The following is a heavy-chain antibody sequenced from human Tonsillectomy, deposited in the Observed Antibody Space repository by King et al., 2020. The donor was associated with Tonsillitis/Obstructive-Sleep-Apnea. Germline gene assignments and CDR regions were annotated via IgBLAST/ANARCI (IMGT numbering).Heavy chain of an antibody. J-gene: IGHJ1*01. Sequence: VQLVESGGGVVQPGRSLRLFCAASGFTFSSYGMHWVRQAPGKGLEWVTVISYDGSNKYYADSVKGRFTISRDNSKNTLYLQMNSLRAEDTAVYYCAKDKYCSSTSCYHFQHWGQGTLVTVSS. CDR2: ISYDGSNK. CDR1: GFTFSSYG. D-gene: IGHD2-2*01. CDR3: AKDKYCSSTSCYHFQH. V-gene: IGHV3-30*18.